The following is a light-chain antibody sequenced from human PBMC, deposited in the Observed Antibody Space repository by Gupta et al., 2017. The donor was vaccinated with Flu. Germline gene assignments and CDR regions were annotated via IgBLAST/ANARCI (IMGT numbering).Light chain of an antibody. CDR2: GNS. V-gene: IGLV1-40*01. CDR1: SSNIGAGYD. J-gene: IGLJ2*01. Sequence: VTISCTGSSSNIGAGYDVHWYQQLPGTAPKLLIYGNSNRPSGVPDRFSGSKSGTSASLAITGLQAEDEADYYCQSYDSSLSGVVFGGGTKLTVL. CDR3: QSYDSSLSGVV.